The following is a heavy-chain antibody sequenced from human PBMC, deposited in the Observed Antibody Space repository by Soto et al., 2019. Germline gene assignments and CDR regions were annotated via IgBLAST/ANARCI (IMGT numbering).Heavy chain of an antibody. CDR3: ARDKIDTTGNAFDI. CDR1: GFTFSSYS. J-gene: IGHJ3*02. CDR2: ISSSSSYI. V-gene: IGHV3-21*01. Sequence: GSLRLSCAASGFTFSSYSMNWVRQAPGKGLEWVSSISSSSSYIYYADSVKGRFTISRDNAKNSLYLQMNSLRAEDTAVYYCARDKIDTTGNAFDIWGQGTMVTVSS. D-gene: IGHD1-1*01.